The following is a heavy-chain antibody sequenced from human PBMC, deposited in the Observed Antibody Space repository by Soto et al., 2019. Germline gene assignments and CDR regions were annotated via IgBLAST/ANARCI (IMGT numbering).Heavy chain of an antibody. CDR3: AKDRGGVSVFGVVIPYYFDY. D-gene: IGHD3-3*01. V-gene: IGHV3-23*01. Sequence: EVQLLESGGGLAPPGGSLRLSCAASGFDFSGYAMSWVRRAPGKGLEWLSAISGSGDNTYYADSVKGRFTISRDNSRNTLYLQMNSLGAEDAAIYYCAKDRGGVSVFGVVIPYYFDYWGQGPLVAVSS. CDR2: ISGSGDNT. CDR1: GFDFSGYA. J-gene: IGHJ4*02.